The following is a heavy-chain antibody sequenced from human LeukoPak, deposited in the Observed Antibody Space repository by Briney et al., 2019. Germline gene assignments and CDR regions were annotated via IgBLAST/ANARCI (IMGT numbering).Heavy chain of an antibody. CDR1: GGSISSYNFY. CDR2: INYSGGT. D-gene: IGHD1-26*01. CDR3: ATLLSVGGTNWFDP. J-gene: IGHJ5*02. V-gene: IGHV4-39*01. Sequence: SETLSLTCTVSGGSISSYNFYWGWIRQPPGKGLEWIGSINYSGGTYYNPSLKSRVTISVDTSKNQFSLKLTSVTAADTAVYYCATLLSVGGTNWFDPWGQGTLVTVSS.